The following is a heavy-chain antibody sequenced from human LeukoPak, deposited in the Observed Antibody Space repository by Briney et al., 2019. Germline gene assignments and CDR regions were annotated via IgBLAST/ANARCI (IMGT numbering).Heavy chain of an antibody. J-gene: IGHJ6*03. CDR2: MYYNGGGT. V-gene: IGHV4-39*01. CDR1: GGSMITDTFY. CDR3: TRRTYSTYMDV. Sequence: SETLSPTCTVSGGSMITDTFYWVWIRQPPGKGLEWIANMYYNGGGTQYNRSLTNRVTISVDTSKNQFFLNLRSVTAADTAVYYCTRRTYSTYMDVWGQGTTVTVSS. D-gene: IGHD1-7*01.